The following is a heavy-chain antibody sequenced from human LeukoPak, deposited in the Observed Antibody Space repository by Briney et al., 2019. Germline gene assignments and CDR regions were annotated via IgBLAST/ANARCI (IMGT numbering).Heavy chain of an antibody. Sequence: SETLSLTCAVYGGSFNGYYWTWIRQPPGKGLEWIGEINHSGSTDYNPSLKSRVTISVDTSKNQFSLKLNSVTAADTAVYYCARGQLRLSNWGQGSLVIVSS. CDR1: GGSFNGYY. J-gene: IGHJ4*02. CDR2: INHSGST. CDR3: ARGQLRLSN. V-gene: IGHV4-34*01. D-gene: IGHD6-25*01.